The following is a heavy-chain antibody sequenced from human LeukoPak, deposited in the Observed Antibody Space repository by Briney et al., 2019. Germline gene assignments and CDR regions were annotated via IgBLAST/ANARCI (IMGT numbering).Heavy chain of an antibody. CDR1: GGTFSSYA. Sequence: SVKVSCKASGGTFSSYAISWVRQAPGQGLEWMGGIIPIFGTANYAQKFQGRVTITADESTSTAYMELSSLRSEDTAVYYCATEGYCSGGSCPPNYWGQGTLVTVSS. J-gene: IGHJ4*02. CDR3: ATEGYCSGGSCPPNY. D-gene: IGHD2-15*01. CDR2: IIPIFGTA. V-gene: IGHV1-69*13.